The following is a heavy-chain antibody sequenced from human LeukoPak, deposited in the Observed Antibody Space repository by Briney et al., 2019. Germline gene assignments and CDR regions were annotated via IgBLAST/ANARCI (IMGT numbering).Heavy chain of an antibody. D-gene: IGHD4-23*01. J-gene: IGHJ6*03. CDR2: MSSSGSNI. CDR1: GFTFSGYS. CDR3: ARGGLLSSRTYGGDYYYYYMDV. V-gene: IGHV3-21*01. Sequence: RAGGSLRLSCAASGFTFSGYSLNWVRQAPGKGLEWVSSMSSSGSNIYYSGSVKGRFTSSRDNAKNSLYLQLSRLRAEDTAVYYCARGGLLSSRTYGGDYYYYYMDVWGQGTTVTVSS.